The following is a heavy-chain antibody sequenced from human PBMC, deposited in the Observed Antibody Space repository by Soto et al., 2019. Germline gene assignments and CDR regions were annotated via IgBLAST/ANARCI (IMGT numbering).Heavy chain of an antibody. V-gene: IGHV3-23*01. CDR1: GFTFSTYA. CDR2: ITGSGDKT. D-gene: IGHD6-19*01. Sequence: EVPLLESGGGLVQPGGSMILSCAGSGFTFSTYAMSWVRQAPGKGLEWVSHITGSGDKTYYEDSVKGRFTISSDNSKNTMYVQINRQSTHDMAMYYCAKYAPDYSNDWDFDQWGQGTLVTVSS. CDR3: AKYAPDYSNDWDFDQ. J-gene: IGHJ4*02.